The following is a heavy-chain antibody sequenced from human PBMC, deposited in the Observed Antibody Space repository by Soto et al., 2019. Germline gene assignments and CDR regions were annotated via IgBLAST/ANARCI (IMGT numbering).Heavy chain of an antibody. CDR2: ISYSGST. CDR3: ARRGSRLSVAVAAFDY. Sequence: PSETLSLTCSVSSGSISTSGYYWGWIRQPPGTGLEWIGGISYSGSTYYNPSLKSRLTISVDTSKNHFSLKLTSVTAADTAVYFCARRGSRLSVAVAAFDYWSQGTLVTVS. D-gene: IGHD6-19*01. J-gene: IGHJ4*02. V-gene: IGHV4-39*02. CDR1: SGSISTSGYY.